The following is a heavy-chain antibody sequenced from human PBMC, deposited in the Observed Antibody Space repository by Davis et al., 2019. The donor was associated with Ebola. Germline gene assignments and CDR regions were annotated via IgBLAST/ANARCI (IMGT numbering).Heavy chain of an antibody. J-gene: IGHJ5*02. CDR2: IYYSGST. D-gene: IGHD3-3*01. V-gene: IGHV4-59*08. CDR1: GGSINNYY. CDR3: ARHYYDFWSGWFDP. Sequence: SETLSLTCTVSGGSINNYYWSWIRQPPGKGLEWIGYIYYSGSTNYNPSLKSRVTISVDTSKNQFSLKLSSVTAADTAVYYCARHYYDFWSGWFDPWGQGTLVTVSS.